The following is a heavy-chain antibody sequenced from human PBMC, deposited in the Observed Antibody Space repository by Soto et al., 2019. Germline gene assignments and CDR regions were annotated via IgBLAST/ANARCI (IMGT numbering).Heavy chain of an antibody. V-gene: IGHV1-46*03. CDR1: GYTFTSYY. CDR2: INPSGGST. Sequence: QVQLVQSGAEVKKPGASVKVSCKASGYTFTSYYMHWVRQAPGQGLEWMGIINPSGGSTSYAQKFQGRVTMTRDTSTSTVYMELSSLRSEDTAVYYCARSLPFKNPRGKWFGELLPDYWCQGTLVTVSS. D-gene: IGHD3-10*01. CDR3: ARSLPFKNPRGKWFGELLPDY. J-gene: IGHJ4*02.